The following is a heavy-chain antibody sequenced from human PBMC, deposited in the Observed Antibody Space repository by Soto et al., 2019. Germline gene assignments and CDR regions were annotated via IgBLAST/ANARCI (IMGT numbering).Heavy chain of an antibody. CDR2: IYYSGST. Sequence: QLQLQESGPGLVKPSETLSLTCTVSGGSISSSSYYWGWIRQPPGKGLEWIGSIYYSGSTYYNPSLQSRVTIAVDTSKNQFSLKLSSVTAADTAVYYCARHAASSGWYWLPWDPPPPNDWFDPWGQGTLVTVSS. CDR3: ARHAASSGWYWLPWDPPPPNDWFDP. V-gene: IGHV4-39*01. CDR1: GGSISSSSYY. J-gene: IGHJ5*02. D-gene: IGHD6-19*01.